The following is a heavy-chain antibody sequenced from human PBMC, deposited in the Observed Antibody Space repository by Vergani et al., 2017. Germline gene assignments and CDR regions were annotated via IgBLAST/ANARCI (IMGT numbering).Heavy chain of an antibody. Sequence: QLQLQESGPGLVKPSATLSLTCSVSGASIRSSNYYLGWIRQPPGKGLEWIASIYYSGRTYYNPSLKSRVTISVDTSKNQFSLKLSSVTAADTAVYFWARNSTVGWLVKLGWIDPWGQGILVTVSS. D-gene: IGHD6-19*01. CDR2: IYYSGRT. CDR3: ARNSTVGWLVKLGWIDP. J-gene: IGHJ5*02. CDR1: GASIRSSNYY. V-gene: IGHV4-39*01.